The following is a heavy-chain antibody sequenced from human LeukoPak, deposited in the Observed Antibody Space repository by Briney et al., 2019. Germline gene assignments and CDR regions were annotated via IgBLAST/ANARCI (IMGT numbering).Heavy chain of an antibody. V-gene: IGHV4-39*01. Sequence: PSETLSLTCTVSGGPISSSSYYWGWIRQPPGKGLDWIGIIYSSGTTYYNPSLKSRVTISVDTSKNQFSLRLSSVTAADTAVYYRARRQRDDAYYYYYMDVWGKGTTVTVSS. D-gene: IGHD6-25*01. CDR1: GGPISSSSYY. J-gene: IGHJ6*03. CDR2: IYSSGTT. CDR3: ARRQRDDAYYYYYMDV.